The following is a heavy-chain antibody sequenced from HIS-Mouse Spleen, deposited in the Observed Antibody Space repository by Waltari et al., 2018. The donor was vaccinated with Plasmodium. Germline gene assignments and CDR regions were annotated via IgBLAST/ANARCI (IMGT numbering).Heavy chain of an antibody. Sequence: EVQLVESGGGLVKPGGSLRLSCAASGFTFSNAWMSWVRQAPGKGLEWGGRIKSKTDGGTTDYAAPVKGRFTISRDDSKNTLYLQMNSLKTEDTAVYYCTTDVAARVDYWGQGTLVTVSS. CDR2: IKSKTDGGTT. D-gene: IGHD6-6*01. CDR1: GFTFSNAW. J-gene: IGHJ4*02. CDR3: TTDVAARVDY. V-gene: IGHV3-15*01.